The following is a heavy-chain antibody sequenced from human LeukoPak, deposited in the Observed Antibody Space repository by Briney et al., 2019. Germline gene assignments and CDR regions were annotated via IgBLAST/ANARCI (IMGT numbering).Heavy chain of an antibody. D-gene: IGHD2-2*01. CDR2: IYYSGST. CDR3: ARQLGYCSSTSCYADKVDY. CDR1: GGSIGSSSYY. J-gene: IGHJ4*02. Sequence: SETLSLTCTVSGGSIGSSSYYWGWIRQPPGKGLEWIGCIYYSGSTYYNPSLKSRVTISVDTSKNQFSLKLSSVTAADTAVYYCARQLGYCSSTSCYADKVDYWGQGTLVTVSS. V-gene: IGHV4-39*01.